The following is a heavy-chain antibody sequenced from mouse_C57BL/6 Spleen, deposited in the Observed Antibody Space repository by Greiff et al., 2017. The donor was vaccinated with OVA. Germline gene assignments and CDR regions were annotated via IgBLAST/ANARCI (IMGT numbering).Heavy chain of an antibody. V-gene: IGHV1-53*01. D-gene: IGHD3-1*01. J-gene: IGHJ2*01. Sequence: QVQLQQSGTDLVKPGASLKLSCTASGYTFTSYWMHWVNQTPGQGLEWIGNINPSNGGTYYNEKFKSKATLTVDKSSSTAYMQLSCLTTEDSAVYYCARAGATVEGYWGQGTTLTVSS. CDR1: GYTFTSYW. CDR2: INPSNGGT. CDR3: ARAGATVEGY.